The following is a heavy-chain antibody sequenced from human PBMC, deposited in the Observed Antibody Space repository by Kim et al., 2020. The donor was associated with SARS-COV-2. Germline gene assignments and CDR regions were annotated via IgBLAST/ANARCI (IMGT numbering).Heavy chain of an antibody. Sequence: GGSLRLSCAVSGFTFSDYYMSWIRQAPGKGLEWVSYISSSGTTIYYPDSVKGRFTISRDNAKNSLYLQMNSLRAEDTAVYCCSRSVTTRLNWFDPWGQGTLVTVSS. CDR3: SRSVTTRLNWFDP. D-gene: IGHD4-4*01. J-gene: IGHJ5*02. CDR1: GFTFSDYY. CDR2: ISSSGTTI. V-gene: IGHV3-11*01.